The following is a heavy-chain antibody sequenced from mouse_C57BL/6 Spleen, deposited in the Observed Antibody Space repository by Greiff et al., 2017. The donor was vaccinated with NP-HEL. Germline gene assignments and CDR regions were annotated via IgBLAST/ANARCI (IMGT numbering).Heavy chain of an antibody. D-gene: IGHD1-1*01. CDR1: GYTFTSYW. Sequence: VQLQQSGAELVKPGASVKMSCKASGYTFTSYWITWVKQRPGQGLEWIGDIYPGSGSTNYNEKFKSKATLTVDTSSSTAYMQLSSLTSEDSAVYYCARRYYGSSYHYYAMDYWGQGTSVTVSS. V-gene: IGHV1-55*01. J-gene: IGHJ4*01. CDR2: IYPGSGST. CDR3: ARRYYGSSYHYYAMDY.